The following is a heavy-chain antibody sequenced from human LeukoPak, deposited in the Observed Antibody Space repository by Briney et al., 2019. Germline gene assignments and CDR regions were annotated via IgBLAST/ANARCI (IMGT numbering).Heavy chain of an antibody. Sequence: ASVKVSCKASGYTFIDYYFNWVRQAPGQGPEWMGRINVKSGATDYAQKFQGRVTVTRDTSISTAYMELSSLRSDDTAVYYCARVGRESSTGWLDYWGQGTLVTVST. J-gene: IGHJ4*02. CDR2: INVKSGAT. V-gene: IGHV1-2*06. CDR3: ARVGRESSTGWLDY. CDR1: GYTFIDYY. D-gene: IGHD6-19*01.